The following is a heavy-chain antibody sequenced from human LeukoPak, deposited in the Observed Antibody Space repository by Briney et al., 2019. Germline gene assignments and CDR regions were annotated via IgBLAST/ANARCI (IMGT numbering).Heavy chain of an antibody. V-gene: IGHV3-7*03. CDR1: GFTFSSYW. CDR2: IKEDGGEK. Sequence: GGSLRLSCAVSGFTFSSYWMTWVRQAPGKGLEWVAKIKEDGGEKYYVDSVKGRFTVSRDNVKNSLFLQMNSLRAEDTAAYYCARLHSAIYYGDAFDIWGQGTMVTVSS. CDR3: ARLHSAIYYGDAFDI. D-gene: IGHD1-26*01. J-gene: IGHJ3*02.